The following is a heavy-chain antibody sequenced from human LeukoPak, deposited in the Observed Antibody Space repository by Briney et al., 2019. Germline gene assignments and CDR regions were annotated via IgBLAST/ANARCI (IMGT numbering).Heavy chain of an antibody. CDR3: ARGLTYGGNSKLGY. V-gene: IGHV4-34*01. J-gene: IGHJ4*02. Sequence: SETLSLTCAVYGGSFSGYYWSWIRQPPGKGLEWIGEINHSGSTNYNPSLKSRVTISVDTSKNQFSLKLSSVTAADTAVYYCARGLTYGGNSKLGYWGQGTLVTVS. CDR1: GGSFSGYY. CDR2: INHSGST. D-gene: IGHD4-23*01.